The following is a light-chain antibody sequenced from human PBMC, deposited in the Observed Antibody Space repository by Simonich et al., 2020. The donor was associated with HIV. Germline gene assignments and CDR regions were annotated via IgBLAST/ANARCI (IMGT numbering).Light chain of an antibody. J-gene: IGKJ3*01. CDR3: MQALQTPFT. Sequence: DIVMTQSPLSLPVPPGEPASISCRSSQSLLHSNGHNYLDWYLQKPGQSPQLLIYLGSNRASGGPDRFSGSGSGTDFTLKISRVEAEDVGVYYCMQALQTPFTFGPGTKVDIK. CDR2: LGS. V-gene: IGKV2-28*01. CDR1: QSLLHSNGHNY.